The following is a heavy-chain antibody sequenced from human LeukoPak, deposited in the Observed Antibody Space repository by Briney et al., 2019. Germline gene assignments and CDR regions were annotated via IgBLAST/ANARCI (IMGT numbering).Heavy chain of an antibody. V-gene: IGHV3-43D*03. J-gene: IGHJ6*03. CDR3: ARVPYYYYYYMDV. Sequence: GGSLRLSCAASGFTFDDYAMHWVRQAPGKGLEWVSLMTWDGGSTYYADSVKGRFTISRDNAKNSLYLQMNSLRAEDTAVYYCARVPYYYYYYMDVWGKGTTVTVSS. CDR1: GFTFDDYA. CDR2: MTWDGGST.